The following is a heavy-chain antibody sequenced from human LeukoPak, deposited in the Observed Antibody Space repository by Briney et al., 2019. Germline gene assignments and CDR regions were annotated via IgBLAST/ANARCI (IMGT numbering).Heavy chain of an antibody. D-gene: IGHD3-3*01. CDR1: GYTFTSYG. J-gene: IGHJ6*03. V-gene: IGHV1-18*01. CDR3: ARESRFSAAILPGYYYMDV. Sequence: ASVKVSCKASGYTFTSYGISWVRQAPGQGLEWMGWISAYNGNTNYAQKLQGRVTMTTDTSTSTAYMELRSLRSDDTAVYYCARESRFSAAILPGYYYMDVWGKGTTVTVSS. CDR2: ISAYNGNT.